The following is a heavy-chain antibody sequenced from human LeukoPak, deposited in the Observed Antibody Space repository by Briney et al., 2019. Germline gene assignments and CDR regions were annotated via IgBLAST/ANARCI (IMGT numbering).Heavy chain of an antibody. CDR1: GFSIKTYS. D-gene: IGHD4-17*01. CDR3: ARLRDTVTSASDY. J-gene: IGHJ4*02. V-gene: IGHV3-21*01. Sequence: GGSLRLSCAASGFSIKTYSMTWVRQAPGKGLEWVSTISSSGGYIYYADSVKGRFTISRDTAKNSLYLQMNSLRVEDTAVYNCARLRDTVTSASDYWGQGTLVTVSS. CDR2: ISSSGGYI.